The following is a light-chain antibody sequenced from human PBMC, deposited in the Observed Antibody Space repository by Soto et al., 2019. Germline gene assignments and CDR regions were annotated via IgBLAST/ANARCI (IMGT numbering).Light chain of an antibody. V-gene: IGLV2-14*01. J-gene: IGLJ3*02. CDR2: EVS. Sequence: QSALTQPASVSGSPGQSLTISCTGSNSDIGGYNFVSWYQQHPGKAPKLMIYEVSNRPSGVSSRFSGAKSGNTASLTISGLQADDEADYYCSSFSSSTTVLVFGGGTQLTVL. CDR1: NSDIGGYNF. CDR3: SSFSSSTTVLV.